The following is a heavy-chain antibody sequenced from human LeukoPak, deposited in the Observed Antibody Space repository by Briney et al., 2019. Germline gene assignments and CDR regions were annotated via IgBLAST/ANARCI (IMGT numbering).Heavy chain of an antibody. Sequence: PGGSLRLSCAASGFTFSSYPMHWVRQAPGKGLECVSAIGSNGSATYYADFVEGRFTISRDNSKNTLYLQMGSLRPEDMAVYYCARLTSGYYDYWGQGTLVTVSS. D-gene: IGHD3-22*01. V-gene: IGHV3-64*02. CDR1: GFTFSSYP. J-gene: IGHJ4*02. CDR3: ARLTSGYYDY. CDR2: IGSNGSAT.